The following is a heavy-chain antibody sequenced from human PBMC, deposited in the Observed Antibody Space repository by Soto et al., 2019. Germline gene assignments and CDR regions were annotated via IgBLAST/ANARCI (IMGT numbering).Heavy chain of an antibody. J-gene: IGHJ4*02. Sequence: SETLSLTCRVSGGSVGSGAYYWSWIRQPPGKGLEWIGYTLYSGRPIYNPSLQSLQSRVTISVDTSKNQFSLKVTSATAADTAVYFCVRVYGRSSCFFDSWGQGTLVTVSS. CDR1: GGSVGSGAYY. CDR3: VRVYGRSSCFFDS. CDR2: TLYSGRP. D-gene: IGHD6-6*01. V-gene: IGHV4-61*08.